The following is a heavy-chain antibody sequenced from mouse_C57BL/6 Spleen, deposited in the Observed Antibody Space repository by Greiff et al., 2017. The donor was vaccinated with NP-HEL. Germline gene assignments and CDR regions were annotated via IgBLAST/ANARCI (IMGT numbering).Heavy chain of an antibody. J-gene: IGHJ4*01. V-gene: IGHV5-9-1*02. Sequence: EVQGVESGEGLVKPGGSLKLSCAASGFTFSSYAMSWVRQTPEKRLEWVAYISSGGDYIYYADTVKGRFTISRDNARNTLYLQMGSLKSEDTAMYYCTRAGGAYAMDYWGQGTSVTVSS. CDR2: ISSGGDYI. CDR1: GFTFSSYA. CDR3: TRAGGAYAMDY.